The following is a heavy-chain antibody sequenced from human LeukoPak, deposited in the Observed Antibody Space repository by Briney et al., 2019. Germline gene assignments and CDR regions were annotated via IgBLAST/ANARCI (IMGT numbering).Heavy chain of an antibody. CDR1: GYTFTSYG. J-gene: IGHJ4*02. Sequence: GASVKVSCKASGYTFTSYGISWVRQAPGQGLEWMGWISAYNGNTNYAQKLQGRVTMTTDTSTSTAYMELRSLRSDDTAVYYCARAYDSSGYYSQPFDYWGQGTLVTVSS. CDR2: ISAYNGNT. CDR3: ARAYDSSGYYSQPFDY. V-gene: IGHV1-18*01. D-gene: IGHD3-22*01.